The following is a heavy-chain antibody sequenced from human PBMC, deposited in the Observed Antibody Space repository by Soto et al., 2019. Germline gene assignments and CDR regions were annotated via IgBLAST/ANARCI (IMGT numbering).Heavy chain of an antibody. CDR2: MNPNSGNT. CDR1: GYTFTSYD. CDR3: ARERSSGWYVDY. J-gene: IGHJ4*02. Sequence: QVQLVQSGAEGKKPGASVKVSCKASGYTFTSYDVNWVRQATGQGLEWMGWMNPNSGNTGYAQKFQGRVTMTRNTSISTAYMELSSLRSEDTAVYYCARERSSGWYVDYWGQGTLVTVSS. D-gene: IGHD6-19*01. V-gene: IGHV1-8*01.